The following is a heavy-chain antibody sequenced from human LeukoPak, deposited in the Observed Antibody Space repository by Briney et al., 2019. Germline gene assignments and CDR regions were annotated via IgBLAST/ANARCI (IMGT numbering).Heavy chain of an antibody. V-gene: IGHV3-30*02. CDR3: AREGYGDYEDLYYFDY. CDR1: GFTFSSYG. J-gene: IGHJ4*02. CDR2: IRYDGSNK. Sequence: GGSLRLSCAASGFTFSSYGMHWVRQAPGKGLEWVAFIRYDGSNKYYADSVKGRFTISRDNSKNTLYLQMNSLRAEDTAVYYCAREGYGDYEDLYYFDYWGQGTLVTVSS. D-gene: IGHD4-17*01.